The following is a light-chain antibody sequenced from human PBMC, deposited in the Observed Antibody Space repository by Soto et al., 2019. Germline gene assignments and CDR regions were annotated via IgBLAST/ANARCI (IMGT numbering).Light chain of an antibody. CDR2: KDS. J-gene: IGLJ1*01. Sequence: SYELTQPPSVSVSPGQTARITCSGDALPKQYAYWYQQKPGQAPVLVIYKDSERPSGIPERFSGSSSGTTVTLTISGVQAEDEADYYCQSADSSCTYVCGTGTKVTVL. CDR1: ALPKQY. V-gene: IGLV3-25*02. CDR3: QSADSSCTYV.